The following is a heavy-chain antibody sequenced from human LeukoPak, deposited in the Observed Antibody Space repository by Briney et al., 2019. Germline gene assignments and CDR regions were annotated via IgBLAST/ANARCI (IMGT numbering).Heavy chain of an antibody. J-gene: IGHJ4*02. D-gene: IGHD3-22*01. Sequence: PSETLSLTCAVYGGSFSGYYWSWIRRPPGKGLEWIGEINHSGSSNYTPSLKSRVTISLDTSKNQFSLTLSSVTAADPAVYYCARLQYYYDSNGYYSLYYFDYWGQGTVVTVSS. CDR2: INHSGSS. CDR3: ARLQYYYDSNGYYSLYYFDY. CDR1: GGSFSGYY. V-gene: IGHV4-34*01.